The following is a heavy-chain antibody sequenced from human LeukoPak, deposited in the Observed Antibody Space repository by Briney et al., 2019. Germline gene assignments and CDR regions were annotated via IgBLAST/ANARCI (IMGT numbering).Heavy chain of an antibody. CDR3: ARDLVYYDILTGYYPGYYYYGMDV. V-gene: IGHV3-53*04. CDR2: IYSGGST. CDR1: GFTFSSYW. Sequence: GGSLRLSCAASGFTFSSYWMHWVRQAPGKGLEWVSVIYSGGSTYYADSVKGRFTISRHNSKNTLYLQMNSLRAEDTAVYYCARDLVYYDILTGYYPGYYYYGMDVWGQGTTVTVSS. J-gene: IGHJ6*02. D-gene: IGHD3-9*01.